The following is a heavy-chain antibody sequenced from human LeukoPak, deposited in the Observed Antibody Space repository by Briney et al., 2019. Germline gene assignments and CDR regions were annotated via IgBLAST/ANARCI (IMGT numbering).Heavy chain of an antibody. D-gene: IGHD6-6*01. CDR3: ARGISSSRSY. J-gene: IGHJ4*02. V-gene: IGHV1-8*03. CDR2: MNPNSGNT. Sequence: ASVKLSRKASGYTFTSYDINWVRHATGQGRGWMGWMNPNSGNTGYAQKFQGRVTITRNTSISTAYMELSSLRSEDTAVYYCARGISSSRSYWGQGTLVTVSS. CDR1: GYTFTSYD.